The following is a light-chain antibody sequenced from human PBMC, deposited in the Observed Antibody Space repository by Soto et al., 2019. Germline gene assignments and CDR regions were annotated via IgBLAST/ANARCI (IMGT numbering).Light chain of an antibody. Sequence: QSALTQPPSASGSPGQSVTISCTGTSSDIGYYNYVSWYQQHPGKAPKLMIYEVSKRPSGVPDRFSGSKSGNTASLTVSGLQAEDEADYFCSSYAGSNNYWLFGGGTQLTVL. CDR2: EVS. CDR1: SSDIGYYNY. CDR3: SSYAGSNNYWL. J-gene: IGLJ3*02. V-gene: IGLV2-8*01.